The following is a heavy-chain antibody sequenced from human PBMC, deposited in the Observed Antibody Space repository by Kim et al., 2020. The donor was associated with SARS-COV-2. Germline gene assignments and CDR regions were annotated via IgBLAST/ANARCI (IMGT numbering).Heavy chain of an antibody. J-gene: IGHJ4*02. CDR1: GFTVNNYY. Sequence: GGSLRLSCEASGFTVNNYYMNWVRQAPGKGLEWVSVIYKGRTTYYTDSVKGRFTISRDNSKNTLYLQMNSLRAEDTAVYYCAREIEDSSGSPFGYWGQGTLVLVSS. CDR3: AREIEDSSGSPFGY. CDR2: IYKGRTT. V-gene: IGHV3-53*01. D-gene: IGHD3-10*01.